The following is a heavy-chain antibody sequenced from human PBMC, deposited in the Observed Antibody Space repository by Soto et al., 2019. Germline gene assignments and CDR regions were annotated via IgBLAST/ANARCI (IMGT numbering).Heavy chain of an antibody. D-gene: IGHD2-2*01. CDR2: IYYSGST. CDR3: ARVGPTVPRLDY. CDR1: GGSISNGDYY. J-gene: IGHJ4*02. Sequence: QVQLQESGPGLVKPSQTLSLTCTVSGGSISNGDYYWSWIRQPPGKGLEWIGYIYYSGSTYYNPSLRSRITISVDTSKNHFSLKLSSMTAADTAVYYCARVGPTVPRLDYWGQGTLVTVSS. V-gene: IGHV4-30-4*08.